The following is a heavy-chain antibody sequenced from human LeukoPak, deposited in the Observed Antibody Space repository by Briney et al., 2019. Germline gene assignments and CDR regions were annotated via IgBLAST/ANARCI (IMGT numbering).Heavy chain of an antibody. V-gene: IGHV1-46*01. Sequence: GASVKVSCKASGYTFTSYYMHWVRQAPGQGLEWMGLINPTGDSTGYAQKFQGRVTMTRDMSTSTDFMELSSLRSEDTAVYYCAREEDLVVVPYYWGQGTPVTVSS. CDR2: INPTGDST. D-gene: IGHD2-2*01. CDR3: AREEDLVVVPYY. CDR1: GYTFTSYY. J-gene: IGHJ4*02.